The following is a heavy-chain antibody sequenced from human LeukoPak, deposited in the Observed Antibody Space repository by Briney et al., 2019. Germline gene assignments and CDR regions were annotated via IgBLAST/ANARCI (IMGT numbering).Heavy chain of an antibody. J-gene: IGHJ6*02. CDR3: ASVGARGGMDV. CDR1: GGTFSSYA. D-gene: IGHD3-16*01. V-gene: IGHV1-69*04. CDR2: IIPILGIA. Sequence: ASVKVSCKASGGTFSSYAISWVRQAPGQGLEWMGRIIPILGIANYAQKFQGRVTITADKSTSTAYMELSSLRSEDTAVYYCASVGARGGMDVWGQGTTVTVSS.